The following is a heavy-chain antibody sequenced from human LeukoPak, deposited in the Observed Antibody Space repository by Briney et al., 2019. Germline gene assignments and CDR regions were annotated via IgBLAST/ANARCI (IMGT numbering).Heavy chain of an antibody. CDR1: GFTLSSYS. V-gene: IGHV3-21*01. J-gene: IGHJ5*02. CDR3: ARSCVRSNWFDP. CDR2: ISSSSSYI. Sequence: GGSLRLSCAASGFTLSSYSMNWVRQAPGKGLEWVSSISSSSSYIYYADSVKGRFTISRDNAKNSLYLQMNSLRAEDTAVYYCARSCVRSNWFDPWGQGTLVTVSS. D-gene: IGHD2-15*01.